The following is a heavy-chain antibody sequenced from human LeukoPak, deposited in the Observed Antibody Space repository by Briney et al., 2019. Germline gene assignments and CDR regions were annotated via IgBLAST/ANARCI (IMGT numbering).Heavy chain of an antibody. D-gene: IGHD2-15*01. CDR2: IYYSGST. Sequence: SETLSLTCTVSGGSISSYYWSWIRQPPGKGLEWIGYIYYSGSTNCNPSLKSRVTISVDTSKNQFSLKLSSVTAADTAVYYCASLDCSGGSCYPGGYAFDIWGQGTMVTVSS. CDR3: ASLDCSGGSCYPGGYAFDI. V-gene: IGHV4-59*01. CDR1: GGSISSYY. J-gene: IGHJ3*02.